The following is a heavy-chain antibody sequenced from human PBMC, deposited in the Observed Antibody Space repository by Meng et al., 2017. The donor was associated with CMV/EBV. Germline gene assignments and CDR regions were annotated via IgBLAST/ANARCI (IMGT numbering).Heavy chain of an antibody. Sequence: GFAFSSCGMSWVREDPGKGLEWVSAISGSGGSTYYAESVKGRFTISRDNSKNTLYLQMNSLRAEDTAVYYCAKDQVGATPYDAFDIWGQGTMVTVSS. D-gene: IGHD1-26*01. V-gene: IGHV3-23*01. CDR1: GFAFSSCG. CDR2: ISGSGGST. CDR3: AKDQVGATPYDAFDI. J-gene: IGHJ3*02.